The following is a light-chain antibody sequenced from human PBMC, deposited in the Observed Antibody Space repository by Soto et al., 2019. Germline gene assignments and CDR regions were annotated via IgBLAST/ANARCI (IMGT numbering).Light chain of an antibody. V-gene: IGKV3-20*01. J-gene: IGKJ4*01. CDR1: QSVSSSY. Sequence: EIVLTQSPGTLSLSPGERATLSCRASQSVSSSYLAWYQQKPGQAPRLLIYGASSRATGIPDRFSGSESGTDFTLTIRRLAPEDFAVYYWQQYGSSPLPFGGGTKVAIK. CDR2: GAS. CDR3: QQYGSSPLP.